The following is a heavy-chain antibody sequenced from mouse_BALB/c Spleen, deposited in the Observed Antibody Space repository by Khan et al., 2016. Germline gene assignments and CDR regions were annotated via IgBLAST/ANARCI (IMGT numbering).Heavy chain of an antibody. J-gene: IGHJ1*01. V-gene: IGHV1S29*02. CDR3: ARGLRWCFDV. CDR1: GYTFTDYN. D-gene: IGHD2-4*01. Sequence: VRLQQSGPELVKPGASVKISCKASGYTFTDYNMHWVKQSHGKSLEWIGYIYPYNGGTGHNQKFKSKATLTVDNSSSTAYMELRSLTSEESAVYYCARGLRWCFDVWGAGTTVTVSS. CDR2: IYPYNGGT.